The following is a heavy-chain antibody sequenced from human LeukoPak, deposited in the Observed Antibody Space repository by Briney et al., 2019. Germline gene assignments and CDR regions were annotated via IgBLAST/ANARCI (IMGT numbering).Heavy chain of an antibody. J-gene: IGHJ3*01. CDR2: IYPDDSDT. CDR1: GYRFNAYW. Sequence: GESLKISCKGSGYRFNAYWIAWVRPMPGKSLEWMGIIYPDDSDTRYSPSFQGQVTISADKSVRTAYLQWSSLKASDTAMYYCARPNITSYYDSRGYDAFDVWGQGTMVTVSS. V-gene: IGHV5-51*01. D-gene: IGHD3-22*01. CDR3: ARPNITSYYDSRGYDAFDV.